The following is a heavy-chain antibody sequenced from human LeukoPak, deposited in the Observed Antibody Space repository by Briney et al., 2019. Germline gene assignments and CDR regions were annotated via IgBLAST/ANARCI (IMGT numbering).Heavy chain of an antibody. Sequence: ASVKVSCKASGYTFTSYGISWVRQAPGQGLEWMGWISAYNGNTNYAQKLQGRVTMTTDTSTSTAYMELRSLRSDDAAVYYCARAGWYELPRYAFDIWGQGTMVTVSS. CDR1: GYTFTSYG. J-gene: IGHJ3*02. D-gene: IGHD6-19*01. CDR2: ISAYNGNT. V-gene: IGHV1-18*01. CDR3: ARAGWYELPRYAFDI.